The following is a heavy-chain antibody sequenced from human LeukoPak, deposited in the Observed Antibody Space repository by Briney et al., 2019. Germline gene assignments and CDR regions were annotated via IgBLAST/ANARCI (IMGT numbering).Heavy chain of an antibody. CDR1: GFTFSSYA. V-gene: IGHV3-23*01. Sequence: GGSLRLSCAASGFTFSSYAMSWVRQAPGKGLEWVSAISGSGGSTYYADSVKGRFTISRDNAKNSLYLQMNSLRAEDTAIYYCARAIRWLQSIDSWGQGTLVTVSS. CDR2: ISGSGGST. J-gene: IGHJ4*02. D-gene: IGHD5-24*01. CDR3: ARAIRWLQSIDS.